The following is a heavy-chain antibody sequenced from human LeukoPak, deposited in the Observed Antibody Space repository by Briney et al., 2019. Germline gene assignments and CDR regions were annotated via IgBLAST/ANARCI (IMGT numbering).Heavy chain of an antibody. D-gene: IGHD2-15*01. Sequence: ASVKVSCKASGYTFSDYYLHWVRQAPGQGLEWMGWINPNSGATNYAQKFQGRVTMTGDTSISTAYMELNRLRSDDTAVYHCARALDHSGGGYLYYFDYWGQGTLVTVSS. J-gene: IGHJ4*02. CDR1: GYTFSDYY. CDR2: INPNSGAT. CDR3: ARALDHSGGGYLYYFDY. V-gene: IGHV1-2*02.